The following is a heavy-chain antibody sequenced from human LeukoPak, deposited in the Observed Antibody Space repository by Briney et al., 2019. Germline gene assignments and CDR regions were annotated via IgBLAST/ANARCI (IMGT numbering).Heavy chain of an antibody. CDR1: GFTFSSYS. CDR2: IYSGGST. V-gene: IGHV3-53*01. CDR3: AREDSGSPH. D-gene: IGHD1-26*01. Sequence: GGSLRLSCAASGFTFSSYSMNWVRQAPGKGLEWVSVIYSGGSTYYADSVKGRFTISRDNSKNTLYLQMNSLRAEDTAVYYCAREDSGSPHWGQGTLVPSPQ. J-gene: IGHJ4*02.